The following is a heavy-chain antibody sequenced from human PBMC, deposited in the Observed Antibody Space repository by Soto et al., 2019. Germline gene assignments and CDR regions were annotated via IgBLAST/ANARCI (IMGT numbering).Heavy chain of an antibody. Sequence: SETLSLTCTVSGGSVSGGSYYWSWILQPPGKGLEWILYIYYSGSTNYNPSPKSRLTISLDTSKNQFSLKLRSVTAADTAVYYCARDFGSIAVRNDDFGMDVWGPGTTVTVSS. D-gene: IGHD6-19*01. CDR1: GGSVSGGSYY. V-gene: IGHV4-61*01. J-gene: IGHJ6*02. CDR2: IYYSGST. CDR3: ARDFGSIAVRNDDFGMDV.